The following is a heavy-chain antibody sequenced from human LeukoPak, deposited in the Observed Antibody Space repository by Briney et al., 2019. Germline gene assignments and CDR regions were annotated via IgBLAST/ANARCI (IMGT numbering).Heavy chain of an antibody. CDR2: IYYSGST. CDR1: GGSISSGGYS. Sequence: SETLSLTCAVSGGSISSGGYSWSWIRQPPGKGLEWIGYIYYSGSTNYNPSLKSRVTISVDTSKNQFSLKLSSVTAADTTVYYCARDLRGAFDIWGQGTMVTVSS. D-gene: IGHD1-26*01. V-gene: IGHV4-61*08. J-gene: IGHJ3*02. CDR3: ARDLRGAFDI.